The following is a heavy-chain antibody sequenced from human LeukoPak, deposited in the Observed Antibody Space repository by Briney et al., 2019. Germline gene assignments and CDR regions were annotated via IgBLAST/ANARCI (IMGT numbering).Heavy chain of an antibody. CDR3: ARVKAVAGAYYFDY. Sequence: ASVKVSCKASGYTFTCYYMHWVRQAPGQGLEWMGRINPNSGGTNYAQKFQGRVTMTRDTSISTAYMELSRLRSDDTAVYYCARVKAVAGAYYFDYWGQGTLVTVSS. J-gene: IGHJ4*02. D-gene: IGHD6-19*01. CDR1: GYTFTCYY. V-gene: IGHV1-2*06. CDR2: INPNSGGT.